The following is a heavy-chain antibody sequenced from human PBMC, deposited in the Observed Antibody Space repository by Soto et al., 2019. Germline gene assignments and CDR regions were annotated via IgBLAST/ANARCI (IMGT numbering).Heavy chain of an antibody. CDR2: IIPIFGTA. Sequence: QVQLVQSGAEVKKPGSSVKVSCKASGGTFSSYAISWVRQAPGQGLEWMGGIIPIFGTANYAQKFQGRVTITADKSTSTAYMELSSLRSEDTAVYYCARRVRRSFQRSGAFDIWGQGTMVTVSS. D-gene: IGHD1-26*01. V-gene: IGHV1-69*06. CDR1: GGTFSSYA. J-gene: IGHJ3*02. CDR3: ARRVRRSFQRSGAFDI.